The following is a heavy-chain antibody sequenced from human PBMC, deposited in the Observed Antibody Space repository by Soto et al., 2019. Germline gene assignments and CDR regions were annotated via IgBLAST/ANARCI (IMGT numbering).Heavy chain of an antibody. J-gene: IGHJ3*01. D-gene: IGHD5-12*01. CDR1: GFIFTNYA. Sequence: GGSLRLSCAASGFIFTNYAMNWVRQAPGKGLEWVSVIGGRGNSAYYADSVQGRFTIPRDNSKNTLSLQMSSLTADDTAIYYCVREGPGSFDFWGRGTMVTVSS. CDR2: IGGRGNSA. V-gene: IGHV3-23*01. CDR3: VREGPGSFDF.